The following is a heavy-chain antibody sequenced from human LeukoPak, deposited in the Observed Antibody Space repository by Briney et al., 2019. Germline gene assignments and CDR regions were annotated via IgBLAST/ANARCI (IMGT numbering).Heavy chain of an antibody. CDR2: ISAYNGNT. CDR1: GYTFTSYG. CDR3: TREPGYYDSSGYYPLGSFDY. Sequence: ASVKVSCKASGYTFTSYGISWVRQARGQGLEWMGWISAYNGNTNYAQKLQGRVTMTTDTSTSTAYMELRSLRSDDTAVYYCTREPGYYDSSGYYPLGSFDYWGQGTLVTVSS. D-gene: IGHD3-22*01. J-gene: IGHJ4*02. V-gene: IGHV1-18*01.